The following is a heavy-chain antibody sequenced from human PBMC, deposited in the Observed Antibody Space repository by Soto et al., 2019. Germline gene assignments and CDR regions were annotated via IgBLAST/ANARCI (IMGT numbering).Heavy chain of an antibody. V-gene: IGHV3-23*01. CDR1: GFTFSNFP. Sequence: EVQLLESGGGLVQPGGSLRPSCAASGFTFSNFPMSWVRQAPGKGLEWVSVISAINTGTYYADSVKGRFTISRDNSKNTLYLQMNSLRAEDTAIYFCARREAVAGANDYWGQGTLVTVSS. J-gene: IGHJ4*02. CDR2: ISAINTGT. CDR3: ARREAVAGANDY. D-gene: IGHD6-19*01.